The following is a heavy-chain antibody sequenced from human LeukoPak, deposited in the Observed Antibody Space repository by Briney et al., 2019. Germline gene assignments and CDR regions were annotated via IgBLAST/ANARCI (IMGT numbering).Heavy chain of an antibody. D-gene: IGHD6-13*01. Sequence: SETLSLTCTVSGGSISSYYWSWIRQPAGKGLEWIGRIYTSGSTNYNPSFKSRVTMSVDTSKNQFSLKLSSVTAADTAVYYCARIMAAAGHYYYYYMDVWGKGTTVTVPS. V-gene: IGHV4-4*07. CDR3: ARIMAAAGHYYYYYMDV. J-gene: IGHJ6*03. CDR1: GGSISSYY. CDR2: IYTSGST.